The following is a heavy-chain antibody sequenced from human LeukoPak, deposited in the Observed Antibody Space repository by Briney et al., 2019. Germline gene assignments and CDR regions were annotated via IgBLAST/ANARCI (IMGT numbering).Heavy chain of an antibody. CDR1: GFTFSSYW. CDR3: VRGSRRVQLPRSYDFDV. D-gene: IGHD3-9*01. V-gene: IGHV3-74*01. CDR2: IDSDGNIT. J-gene: IGHJ3*01. Sequence: PGGSLRLSCAASGFTFSSYWMHWVRQAPGKGLVWVSRIDSDGNITSYADSVKGRFTISRDNAKNTLYLQMHSLRAGDTAVYYCVRGSRRVQLPRSYDFDVWGQGTVVTVSS.